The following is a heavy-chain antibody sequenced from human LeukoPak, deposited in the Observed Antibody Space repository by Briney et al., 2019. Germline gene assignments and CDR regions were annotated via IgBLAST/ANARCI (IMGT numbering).Heavy chain of an antibody. CDR3: ARDGSSIAARYSWFDP. J-gene: IGHJ5*02. CDR1: GLTFSRYD. CDR2: ISYDGSNK. D-gene: IGHD6-6*01. V-gene: IGHV3-30*03. Sequence: PGGSLRLSCAASGLTFSRYDMHWLRQAPGKGLEWVAVISYDGSNKYYADSVKGRFTISRDNSKNTLYLQMNSLRAEDTAVYYCARDGSSIAARYSWFDPWGQGTLVTVSS.